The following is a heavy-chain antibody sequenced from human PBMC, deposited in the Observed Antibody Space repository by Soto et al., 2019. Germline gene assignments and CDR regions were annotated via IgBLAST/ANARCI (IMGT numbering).Heavy chain of an antibody. CDR1: GYTFTTYT. D-gene: IGHD1-26*01. V-gene: IGHV1-3*01. J-gene: IGHJ3*02. CDR2: INAGNGKT. CDR3: ARYSGSNQDALDI. Sequence: ASVKVSCKASGYTFTTYTMHWVRQAPGQRLEWMGWINAGNGKTKYSQKFQGRVTITRDTSASTAYMELSSLRSEDTAVYDCARYSGSNQDALDIWGQGTMVTVS.